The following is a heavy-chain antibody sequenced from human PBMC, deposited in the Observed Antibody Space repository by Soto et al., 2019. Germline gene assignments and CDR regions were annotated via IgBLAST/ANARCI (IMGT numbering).Heavy chain of an antibody. V-gene: IGHV4-38-2*01. D-gene: IGHD3-10*01. J-gene: IGHJ5*02. CDR2: IYHSGST. CDR3: ARSYGSGSYYNVIHPLVWFDP. Sequence: RSLTCAVSGYSISSGYYWGWIRQPPGKGLEWIGSIYHSGSTYYNPSLKSRVTISVDTSKNQFSLKLSSVTAADTAVYYCARSYGSGSYYNVIHPLVWFDPWGQGTLVTVSS. CDR1: GYSISSGYY.